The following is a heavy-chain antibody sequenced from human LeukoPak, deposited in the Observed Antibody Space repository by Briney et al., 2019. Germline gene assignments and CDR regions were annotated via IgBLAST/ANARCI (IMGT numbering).Heavy chain of an antibody. Sequence: SETLSLTCTVSGGSISSSSYYWGWIRQPPGKGLECIGSIYYSGSTYYNPSLKSRITISVDSSKNQFSLRLSSVTAADTAVYYCARHGLSAWEGVLDGYFDLWGRGTLATVSS. CDR3: ARHGLSAWEGVLDGYFDL. CDR1: GGSISSSSYY. D-gene: IGHD1-26*01. CDR2: IYYSGST. V-gene: IGHV4-39*01. J-gene: IGHJ2*01.